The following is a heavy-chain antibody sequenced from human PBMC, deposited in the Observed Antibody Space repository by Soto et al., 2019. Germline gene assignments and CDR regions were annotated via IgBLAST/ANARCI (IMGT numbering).Heavy chain of an antibody. CDR2: IYYTGNT. D-gene: IGHD1-26*01. CDR1: GGSISSYH. J-gene: IGHJ6*03. V-gene: IGHV4-59*01. CDR3: AGIVPFSGGGRHYIDV. Sequence: SETLSLTCTVSGGSISSYHWGWIRQPPGKGLEWIGLIYYTGNTNYNSSLKSRVTISIDTSKNRFSLQLTSVTAADAGVYYCAGIVPFSGGGRHYIDVWGKGTTVTVSS.